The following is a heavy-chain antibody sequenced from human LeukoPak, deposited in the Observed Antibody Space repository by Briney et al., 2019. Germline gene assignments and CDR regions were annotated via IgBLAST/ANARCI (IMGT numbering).Heavy chain of an antibody. CDR3: AKGVGYYYDSSGYRSEYYFDY. CDR2: ICWNSGSI. CDR1: GFTFDDYA. J-gene: IGHJ4*02. V-gene: IGHV3-9*01. Sequence: GRSLRLSCAASGFTFDDYAMHCVRQAPGKGLEWVSGICWNSGSICYADSVKGRFTISRDNAKNSLYLQMNSLRAEDTALYYCAKGVGYYYDSSGYRSEYYFDYWGQGTLVTVSS. D-gene: IGHD3-22*01.